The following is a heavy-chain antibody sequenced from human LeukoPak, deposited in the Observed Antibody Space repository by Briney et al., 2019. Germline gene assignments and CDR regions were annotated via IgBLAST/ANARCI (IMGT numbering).Heavy chain of an antibody. CDR1: GYTFTSYY. V-gene: IGHV1-46*01. J-gene: IGHJ4*02. D-gene: IGHD1-26*01. CDR3: ARHRWSIVGATYNFDY. Sequence: GASVKVSCKASGYTFTSYYMHWVRQAPGQGLEWMGIINPSGGSTSYAQKFQGRVTMTRDTSTSTVYMELSSLRSEDTAVYYCARHRWSIVGATYNFDYWGQGTLVTVSS. CDR2: INPSGGST.